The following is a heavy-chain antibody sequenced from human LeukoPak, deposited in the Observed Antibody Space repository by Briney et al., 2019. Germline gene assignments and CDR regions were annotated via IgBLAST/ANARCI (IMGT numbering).Heavy chain of an antibody. CDR1: GGAISSYY. CDR2: MSYSGST. J-gene: IGHJ5*02. CDR3: TTTGGSSRTWFDP. Sequence: SETLSLTCTVSGGAISSYYWSWIRQPPGKGLEWIGYMSYSGSTKYNPSLKSRVTISVDTSKNQLSLKLSSVTAADTAVYYCTTTGGSSRTWFDPWGQGTLVTVS. V-gene: IGHV4-59*08. D-gene: IGHD7-27*01.